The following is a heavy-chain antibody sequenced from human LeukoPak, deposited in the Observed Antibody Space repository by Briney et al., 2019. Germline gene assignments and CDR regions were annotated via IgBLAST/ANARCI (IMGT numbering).Heavy chain of an antibody. CDR2: INPNSGGT. CDR3: ATHSLSSSWYDY. J-gene: IGHJ4*02. V-gene: IGHV1-2*02. D-gene: IGHD6-13*01. Sequence: GASVKVSCKASGYTFTGYYMHWVRQAPGQGLEWMGWINPNSGGTNYAQKFQGRVTMTRDKSISTAYMELSRLRSDDTAVYYCATHSLSSSWYDYWGQGTLVTVSS. CDR1: GYTFTGYY.